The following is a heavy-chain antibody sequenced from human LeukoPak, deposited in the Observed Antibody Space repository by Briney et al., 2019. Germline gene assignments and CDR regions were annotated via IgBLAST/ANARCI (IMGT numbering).Heavy chain of an antibody. CDR3: ARGAVADY. CDR1: GFTFSRHY. J-gene: IGHJ4*02. CDR2: IYSGGST. Sequence: GGSLRLSCAASGFTFSRHYMHWVRQAPGKGLEWVSVIYSGGSTYYADSVKGRFTISRDNSKNTLYLQMNSLRAEDTAVYYCARGAVADYWGQGTLVTVSS. V-gene: IGHV3-66*01. D-gene: IGHD4-23*01.